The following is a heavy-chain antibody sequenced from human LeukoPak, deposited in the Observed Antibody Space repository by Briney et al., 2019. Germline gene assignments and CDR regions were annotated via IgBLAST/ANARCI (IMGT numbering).Heavy chain of an antibody. V-gene: IGHV1-24*01. CDR3: ATENGYYYYMDV. J-gene: IGHJ6*03. Sequence: ASVKVSCKVSGYTLTELSMHWVRQAPGKGLELMGGFDPEDGETIYAQKFQGRVTMTEDTSTDTAYMELSSLRSEDTAVYYCATENGYYYYMDVWGKGTTVTVSS. CDR1: GYTLTELS. CDR2: FDPEDGET.